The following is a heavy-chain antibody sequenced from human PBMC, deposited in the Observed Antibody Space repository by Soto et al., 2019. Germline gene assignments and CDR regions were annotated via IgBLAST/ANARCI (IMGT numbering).Heavy chain of an antibody. J-gene: IGHJ5*02. Sequence: PSETLSLTCTVSGGSVSSGSYYWSWIRQPPGKGLEWIGYIYHSGSTYYNPSLKSRVTISVDRSKNRFSLKLSSVTAADTAVYYCARGADIVLVPAATGPAWFDPWGQGTLVTVSS. CDR3: ARGADIVLVPAATGPAWFDP. D-gene: IGHD2-2*01. CDR1: GGSVSSGSYY. CDR2: IYHSGST. V-gene: IGHV4-30-2*01.